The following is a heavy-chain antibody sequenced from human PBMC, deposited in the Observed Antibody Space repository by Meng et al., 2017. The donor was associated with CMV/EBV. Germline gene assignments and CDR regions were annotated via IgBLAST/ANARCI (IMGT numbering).Heavy chain of an antibody. J-gene: IGHJ6*02. CDR3: ARGLVVIKQYYYYYGMDV. V-gene: IGHV4-34*01. D-gene: IGHD3-22*01. CDR1: CFSGYY. Sequence: CFSGYYWSWIRQPPGKRLEWIGEINHSGSTNYNPSLKSRVTISVDTSKNQFSLKLSSVTAADTAVYYCARGLVVIKQYYYYYGMDVWGQGTTVTVSS. CDR2: INHSGST.